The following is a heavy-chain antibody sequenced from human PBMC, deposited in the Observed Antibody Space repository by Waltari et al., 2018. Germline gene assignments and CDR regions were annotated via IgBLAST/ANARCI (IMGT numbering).Heavy chain of an antibody. D-gene: IGHD3-3*01. J-gene: IGHJ4*02. V-gene: IGHV1-8*02. CDR2: INPKSGNT. Sequence: QMQLVQSGAEVKKPGASVKVSCKASGYPFSAYDINWVRQATGHGLEWMGWINPKSGNTVSAQNFQDRVTITRDPSTSTVYMELSSLRSDDAAVYYWARVHYDFWSGYYIWGQGTLVTVPS. CDR1: GYPFSAYD. CDR3: ARVHYDFWSGYYI.